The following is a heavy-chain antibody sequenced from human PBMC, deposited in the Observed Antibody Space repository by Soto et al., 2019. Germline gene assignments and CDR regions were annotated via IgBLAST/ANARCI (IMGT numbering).Heavy chain of an antibody. D-gene: IGHD3-3*01. CDR1: GGTFSSYT. Sequence: QVQLVQSGAEVKKPGSSVKVSCKASGGTFSSYTISWVRQAPGQGLEWMGRIIPILGIANYAQKFQGRVTITEDNSTSTASMELSSLRSEDTAVYYCARESLEWPGPFDYWGQGTLVTVSS. CDR3: ARESLEWPGPFDY. J-gene: IGHJ4*02. V-gene: IGHV1-69*08. CDR2: IIPILGIA.